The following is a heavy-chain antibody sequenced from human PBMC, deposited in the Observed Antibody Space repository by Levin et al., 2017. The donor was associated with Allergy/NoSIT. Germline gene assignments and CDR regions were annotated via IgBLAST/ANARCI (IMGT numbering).Heavy chain of an antibody. D-gene: IGHD2/OR15-2a*01. CDR1: GFTFSSFA. J-gene: IGHJ3*02. V-gene: IGHV3-23*01. CDR3: AKAFGSIDPFDI. Sequence: GESLKISCAASGFTFSSFAMGWVRQAPGKGLEWVSSIGGGGTNTFYADSVKGRFTISRDNSENTLHLQMNSLKAEDTAVYYCAKAFGSIDPFDIWGQGKMVSGSS. CDR2: IGGGGTNT.